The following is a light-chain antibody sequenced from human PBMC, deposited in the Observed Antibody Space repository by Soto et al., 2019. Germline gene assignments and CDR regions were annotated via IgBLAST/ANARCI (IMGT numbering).Light chain of an antibody. CDR2: VAS. Sequence: IGMTHAPSSLSASTGDRVTITCLASQGISSYLAWYQQKPGKAPKLLIYVASSLQGGVPSRFSGSGSGTEFTLTISSLQPDDFATYYCQQYNNYTWTFGQGTKVDIK. CDR1: QGISSY. J-gene: IGKJ1*01. V-gene: IGKV1-8*01. CDR3: QQYNNYTWT.